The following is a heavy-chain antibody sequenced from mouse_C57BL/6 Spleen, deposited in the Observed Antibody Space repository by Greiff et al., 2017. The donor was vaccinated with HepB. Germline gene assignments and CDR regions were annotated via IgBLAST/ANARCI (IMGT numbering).Heavy chain of an antibody. J-gene: IGHJ4*01. CDR3: ARGDYYYGSSYVDYAMDY. V-gene: IGHV1-19*01. CDR2: INPYNGGT. Sequence: VQLQQSGPVLVKPGASVKMSCKASGYTFTDYYMNWVKQSHGKSLEWIGVINPYNGGTSYNQKFKGKATLTVDKSSSTAYMELNSLTSEDSAVYYCARGDYYYGSSYVDYAMDYWGQGTSVTVSS. CDR1: GYTFTDYY. D-gene: IGHD1-1*01.